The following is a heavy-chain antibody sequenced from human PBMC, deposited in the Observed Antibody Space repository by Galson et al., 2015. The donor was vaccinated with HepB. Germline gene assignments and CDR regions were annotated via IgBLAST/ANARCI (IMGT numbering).Heavy chain of an antibody. CDR1: GFTFSGSG. V-gene: IGHV3-73*01. J-gene: IGHJ6*04. Sequence: SLRLSCAASGFTFSGSGIHWVRLASGKGLEWVGRIRNRANNYATAYAASVRGRFTVSRDDSKSTAYLQMNSLKTEDTADYYCTRPGYGSSWFLDYSHGMDIWGGATTVIVPA. CDR3: TRPGYGSSWFLDYSHGMDI. CDR2: IRNRANNYAT. D-gene: IGHD6-13*01.